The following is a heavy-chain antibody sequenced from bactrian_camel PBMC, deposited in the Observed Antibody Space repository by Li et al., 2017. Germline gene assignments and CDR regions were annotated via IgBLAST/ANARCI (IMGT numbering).Heavy chain of an antibody. D-gene: IGHD3*01. J-gene: IGHJ4*01. V-gene: IGHV3S26*01. Sequence: HVQLVESGGGPVQTGGSLRLSCVVSGYAYSNYCMGWFRRRPGTEREGVAIMLLNSGATTYADSMKGRFTISKDNAKDTLYLQMNSLKPEDTAVYYCAADAYNYFWWLYWGQGTQVTVS. CDR1: GYAYSNYC. CDR3: AADAYNYFWWLY. CDR2: MLLNSGAT.